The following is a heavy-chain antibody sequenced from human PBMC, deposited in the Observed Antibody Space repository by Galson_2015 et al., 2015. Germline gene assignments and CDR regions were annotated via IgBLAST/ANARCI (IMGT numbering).Heavy chain of an antibody. CDR2: ISGSGGST. J-gene: IGHJ4*02. Sequence: SLRLSCAASGFTLSSYAMSWVRQAPGKGLEWVSAISGSGGSTYYADSVKGRFTISRVNSKNTLYLQMNSLRAEDTAVYYCAKVAAITMIVPYYFDYWGQGTLVTVSS. CDR3: AKVAAITMIVPYYFDY. V-gene: IGHV3-23*01. D-gene: IGHD3-22*01. CDR1: GFTLSSYA.